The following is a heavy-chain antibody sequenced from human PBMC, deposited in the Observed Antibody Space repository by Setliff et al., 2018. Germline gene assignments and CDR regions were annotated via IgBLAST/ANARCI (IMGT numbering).Heavy chain of an antibody. CDR3: ATKAVAGT. J-gene: IGHJ4*02. V-gene: IGHV3-48*04. Sequence: PGGSLRLSCVASGFTFSSHGMTWVRLAPGKGLEWISYISTSSSTIYNADSVKGRFTISRDNAKKSVDLQMSSLRAEDTAVYYCATKAVAGTGGQGTLVTVSS. CDR2: ISTSSSTI. D-gene: IGHD6-19*01. CDR1: GFTFSSHG.